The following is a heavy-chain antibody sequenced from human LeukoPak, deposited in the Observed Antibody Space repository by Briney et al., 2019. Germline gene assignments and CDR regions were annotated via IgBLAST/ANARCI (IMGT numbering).Heavy chain of an antibody. CDR2: ISAYNGNT. CDR3: ARPQYYYGSGSYGGGYYFDY. Sequence: ASVRVSCKASVYTLTIYGISWVRQAPGQGVEWMGWISAYNGNTNYAQKLQGSVTMTTATSTSTAYMELRSLRSDDTAVYYCARPQYYYGSGSYGGGYYFDYWGQGTRVTVSS. V-gene: IGHV1-18*04. D-gene: IGHD3-10*01. J-gene: IGHJ4*02. CDR1: VYTLTIYG.